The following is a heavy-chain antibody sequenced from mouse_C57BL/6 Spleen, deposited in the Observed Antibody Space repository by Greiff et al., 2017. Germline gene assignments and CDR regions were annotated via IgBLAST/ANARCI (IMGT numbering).Heavy chain of an antibody. CDR3: VRHRSYSNLYYGMDY. V-gene: IGHV10-1*01. Sequence: VQLQQSGGGLVQPKGSLKLSCAASGFSFNTYAMNWVRQAPGKGLEWVAHIRSKSNNYATYYADSVKDRFTIARDDSESMLYLQMNNLKTEDTAIDYCVRHRSYSNLYYGMDYWGQGTSVTVSA. D-gene: IGHD2-5*01. J-gene: IGHJ4*01. CDR2: IRSKSNNYAT. CDR1: GFSFNTYA.